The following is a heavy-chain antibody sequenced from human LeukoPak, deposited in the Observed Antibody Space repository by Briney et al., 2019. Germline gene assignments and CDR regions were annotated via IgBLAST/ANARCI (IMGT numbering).Heavy chain of an antibody. CDR1: GVSFSTYY. J-gene: IGHJ4*02. CDR3: ARQLYGSDY. D-gene: IGHD4-17*01. Sequence: SETLSLTCDVSGVSFSTYYWSWMRQYPEKGLEWIGEVNHSGYTNLNPSLKSRVTISVDTSKNQFSLKLSSVTAADTAVYYCARQLYGSDYWGQGTLVTVSS. CDR2: VNHSGYT. V-gene: IGHV4-34*01.